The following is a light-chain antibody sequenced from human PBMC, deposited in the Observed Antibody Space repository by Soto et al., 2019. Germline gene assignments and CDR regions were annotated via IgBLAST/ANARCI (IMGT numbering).Light chain of an antibody. V-gene: IGKV4-1*01. CDR1: QSLLYSSNNKNY. CDR3: QQYYSLPLT. Sequence: DIVMTQSPDSLAVSLGERATINCKSSQSLLYSSNNKNYLAWYQQKPGQPPKLLIHWASNREFGVPDRFSGSGSGTDFTLTISSLQAEDVAVYYCQQYYSLPLTFGGGTKVDIK. J-gene: IGKJ4*01. CDR2: WAS.